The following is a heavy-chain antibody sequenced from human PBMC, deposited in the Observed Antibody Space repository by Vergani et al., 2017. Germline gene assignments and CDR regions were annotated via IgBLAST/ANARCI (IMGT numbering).Heavy chain of an antibody. D-gene: IGHD6-6*01. V-gene: IGHV4-61*02. CDR3: ASGAEYSSSSGDY. J-gene: IGHJ4*02. CDR1: GGSISSGSYY. CDR2: IYTSGST. Sequence: QVQLQESGPGLVKPSQTLSLTCTVSGGSISSGSYYWSWIRQPAGKGLEWIGRIYTSGSTHYNPSLKSRVTISVDTSKNQFTLKLSSVTAADTAVYYCASGAEYSSSSGDYWGQGTLVTVSS.